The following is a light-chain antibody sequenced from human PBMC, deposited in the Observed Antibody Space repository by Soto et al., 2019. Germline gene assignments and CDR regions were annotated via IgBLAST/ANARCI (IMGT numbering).Light chain of an antibody. Sequence: EIVMTQSPATLSVSPGERATLSCRASQSISSNLAWYQQKLGQAPRLLIYAASTRATGIPARFSGSGSGTEFTLTISSRQSEDFAVYYCQQYNNWPRTFGQGTNLEIK. CDR1: QSISSN. J-gene: IGKJ2*01. CDR3: QQYNNWPRT. V-gene: IGKV3-15*01. CDR2: AAS.